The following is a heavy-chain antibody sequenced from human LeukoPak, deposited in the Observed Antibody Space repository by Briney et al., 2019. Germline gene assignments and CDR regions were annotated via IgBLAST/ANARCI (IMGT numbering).Heavy chain of an antibody. D-gene: IGHD3-16*01. CDR2: INPNSGGT. V-gene: IGHV1-2*02. CDR3: ASVPSLYTNYFDY. Sequence: GASVKVSCKASGYTFTGYYMHWVRQAPGQGLEWMGWINPNSGGTNYAQKFQGRVTMTRDTSISTAYMELSRLRSDDTAVYYCASVPSLYTNYFDYWGQGTLVTVSS. J-gene: IGHJ4*02. CDR1: GYTFTGYY.